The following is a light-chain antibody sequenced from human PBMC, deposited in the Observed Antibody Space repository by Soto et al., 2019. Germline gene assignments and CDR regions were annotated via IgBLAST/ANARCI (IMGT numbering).Light chain of an antibody. CDR3: QSYDSSLSGYV. V-gene: IGLV1-40*01. CDR2: GNN. CDR1: SSNIGAGYD. J-gene: IGLJ1*01. Sequence: QSVLTQPPSVSGAPGQRVTISCTGSSSNIGAGYDVHWYQQLPGTAPKLLIYGNNNRPSGVPDRFSGSKSGTSASLAITGLQAEDEAHYYCQSYDSSLSGYVFGTGTKVTV.